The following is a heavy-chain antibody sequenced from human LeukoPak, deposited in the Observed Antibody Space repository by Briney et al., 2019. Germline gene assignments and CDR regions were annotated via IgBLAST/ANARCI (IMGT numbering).Heavy chain of an antibody. D-gene: IGHD6-13*01. Sequence: ASVKVSCKASGGTFSSYAISWVRQAPGQGLEWMGEIIPIFGTANYAQKFQGRVTITADKSTSTAYMELSSLRSEDTAVYYCARAAAGTGYYYYYMDVWGKGTTVTISS. CDR2: IIPIFGTA. CDR3: ARAAAGTGYYYYYMDV. V-gene: IGHV1-69*06. CDR1: GGTFSSYA. J-gene: IGHJ6*03.